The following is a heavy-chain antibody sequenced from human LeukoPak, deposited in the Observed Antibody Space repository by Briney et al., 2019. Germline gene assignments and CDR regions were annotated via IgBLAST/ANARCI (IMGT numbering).Heavy chain of an antibody. J-gene: IGHJ4*02. CDR1: GFTFGDYA. D-gene: IGHD3-3*01. CDR3: TRGRRPIFGVVTHFDY. CDR2: IRSKAYGGTT. V-gene: IGHV3-49*03. Sequence: PGGSLRLSCTASGFTFGDYAMSWFRQATGKGLERVGFIRSKAYGGTTEYAASVKGRFTISRDDSKSIAYLQMNSLKTEDTAVYYCTRGRRPIFGVVTHFDYWGQGTLVTVSS.